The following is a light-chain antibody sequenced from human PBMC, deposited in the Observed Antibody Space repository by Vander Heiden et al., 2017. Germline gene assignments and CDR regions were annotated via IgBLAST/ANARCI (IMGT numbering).Light chain of an antibody. J-gene: IGKJ5*01. CDR1: QSVYTF. CDR2: DVS. V-gene: IGKV3-11*01. Sequence: IVLTQSPGTLSLSPGERATLSCRASQSVYTFLAWYQQKPGQAPRLLLYDVSNRATGIPARFSGSGSGTDFTLTISSLEPEDFAVYYCQQRSNWPITFGQGTRLEI. CDR3: QQRSNWPIT.